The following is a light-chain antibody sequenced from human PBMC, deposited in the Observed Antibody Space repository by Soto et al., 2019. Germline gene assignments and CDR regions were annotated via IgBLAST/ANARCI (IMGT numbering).Light chain of an antibody. CDR3: QRYYHYSSYT. V-gene: IGKV1-5*01. Sequence: DIQMTQSPSTLSASVGDRVTITCRASQRIGRWLAWYQQKPGKAPKLLIYDASTLQSGDPSRFSRSGSGTESALTITDLQADDFATYDCQRYYHYSSYTFGRGIKLEIK. CDR1: QRIGRW. CDR2: DAS. J-gene: IGKJ2*01.